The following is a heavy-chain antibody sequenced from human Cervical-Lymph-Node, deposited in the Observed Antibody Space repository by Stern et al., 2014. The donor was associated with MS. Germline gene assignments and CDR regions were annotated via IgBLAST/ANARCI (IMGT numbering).Heavy chain of an antibody. J-gene: IGHJ4*02. CDR2: ITTDGSAT. V-gene: IGHV3-30-3*01. CDR1: GFTFSNFA. CDR3: ARDLGY. Sequence: VQLEESGGGVVQPGRSLRLSCAASGFTFSNFAMNWFRQSPDKGVQWQAAITTDGSATKYADFVKGRFTITRDNSKDTLYLEMNSLATDDTAVFYCARDLGYWGQGTLVTVSS.